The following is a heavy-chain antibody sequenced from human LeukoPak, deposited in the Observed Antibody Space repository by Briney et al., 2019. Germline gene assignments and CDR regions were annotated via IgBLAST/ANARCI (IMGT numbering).Heavy chain of an antibody. CDR1: GFTFSSYS. Sequence: GGSLRLSCAASGFTFSSYSMNWVRQAPGKGLEWVSYISSSSSTIYYADSVKGRFTISRDNSKNTLYLQMNSLRAEDTAVYYCAKVVGYISGWLQSAPSPQFDYWGQGTLVTVSS. CDR2: ISSSSSTI. J-gene: IGHJ4*02. CDR3: AKVVGYISGWLQSAPSPQFDY. D-gene: IGHD5-24*01. V-gene: IGHV3-48*01.